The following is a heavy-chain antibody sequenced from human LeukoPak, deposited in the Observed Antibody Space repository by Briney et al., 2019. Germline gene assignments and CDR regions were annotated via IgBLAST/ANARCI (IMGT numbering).Heavy chain of an antibody. J-gene: IGHJ5*02. CDR2: INPTGGST. D-gene: IGHD1-26*01. V-gene: IGHV1-46*01. CDR1: GYTFTGYY. CDR3: ARDNSVGDNAWWFDP. Sequence: ASVEVSCKASGYTFTGYYMHWVRQAPGQGLEWMGLINPTGGSTGYAQKFQGRVTMTRDMSTSTDYMELSSLRSEDTAIYYCARDNSVGDNAWWFDPWGQGTLVTVSS.